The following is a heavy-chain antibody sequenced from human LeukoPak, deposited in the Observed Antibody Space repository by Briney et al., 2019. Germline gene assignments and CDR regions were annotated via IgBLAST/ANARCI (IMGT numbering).Heavy chain of an antibody. J-gene: IGHJ6*03. Sequence: GGSLRLSCAASGFTVSSNYMSWVRQAPGKGLEWVSVIYSGGSTYYADSVKGRFTISRDNSKNTLYLQMNSLRAEDTAVYYCATLANQQLVCYYYYYYMDVWGKGTTVTVSS. D-gene: IGHD6-13*01. CDR2: IYSGGST. CDR3: ATLANQQLVCYYYYYYMDV. CDR1: GFTVSSNY. V-gene: IGHV3-66*02.